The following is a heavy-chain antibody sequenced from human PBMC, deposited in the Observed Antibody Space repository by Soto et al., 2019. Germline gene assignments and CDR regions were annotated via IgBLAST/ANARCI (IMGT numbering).Heavy chain of an antibody. V-gene: IGHV1-69*06. D-gene: IGHD3-10*01. CDR3: ARGVYGSGNYYTGPSAFDI. CDR2: TIPVFNTA. Sequence: QVQLEQSGAEVKKPGSSVKVSCKASGGTFSDHGVAWLRQAPGQGLEWMGGTIPVFNTAKYAQKFQGRVTVTADKFTNIAYMELSSLRSEDTAFYSCARGVYGSGNYYTGPSAFDIWGQGTMVIVSS. J-gene: IGHJ3*02. CDR1: GGTFSDHG.